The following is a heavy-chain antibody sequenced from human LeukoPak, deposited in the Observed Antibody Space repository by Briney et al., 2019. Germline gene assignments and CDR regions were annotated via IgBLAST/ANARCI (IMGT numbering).Heavy chain of an antibody. J-gene: IGHJ4*02. CDR3: AKDLTQWELLIDY. CDR1: GFTFSSYA. CDR2: ISGSGGST. Sequence: PGGSLRLSCAASGFTFSSYAMSWVRQAPGKGLEWVSAISGSGGSTYYAGSVKGRFTISRDNSKNTLYLQMNSLRAEDTAVYYCAKDLTQWELLIDYWGQGTLVTVSS. V-gene: IGHV3-23*01. D-gene: IGHD1-26*01.